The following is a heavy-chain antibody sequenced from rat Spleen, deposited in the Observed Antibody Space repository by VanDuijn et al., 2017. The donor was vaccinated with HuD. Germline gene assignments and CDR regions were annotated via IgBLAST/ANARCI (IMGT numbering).Heavy chain of an antibody. V-gene: IGHV5-22*01. CDR3: ARLTPFDY. Sequence: EVQLVESDGGLVQPGRSLKLSCAASGFTFSDYYMAWVRQAPTKGLEWVATISYGDSSGHSSTYYRDSVKGRFTISRANAKATLYLQMNSLRSEDTATYYCARLTPFDYWGQGVMVTVSS. CDR2: ISYGDSSGHSST. J-gene: IGHJ2*01. CDR1: GFTFSDYY. D-gene: IGHD3-1*01.